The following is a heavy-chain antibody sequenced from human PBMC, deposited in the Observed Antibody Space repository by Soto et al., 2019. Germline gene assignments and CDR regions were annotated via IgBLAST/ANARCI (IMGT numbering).Heavy chain of an antibody. Sequence: QVQLRESGPGLVKPSGTLSLTCAVSGGSSSSSHWWNWVRQSPGKGLEWIGEIYHSGRTNYNLSLMRRITMSVDKSKNQFSLRLNSVTAADTAKYFCARFPFGDTFAYYGMVVWGQGTTVTVSS. CDR2: IYHSGRT. V-gene: IGHV4-4*02. D-gene: IGHD3-10*01. CDR3: ARFPFGDTFAYYGMVV. CDR1: GGSSSSSHW. J-gene: IGHJ6*02.